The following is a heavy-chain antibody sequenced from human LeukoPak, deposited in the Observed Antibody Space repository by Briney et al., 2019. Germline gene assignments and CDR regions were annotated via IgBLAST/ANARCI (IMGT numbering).Heavy chain of an antibody. J-gene: IGHJ6*03. D-gene: IGHD1-7*01. Sequence: GGSLRLSCAASGFTFEDHTMHWVRQVPGQGLQWVSLVSSDGGTTYYADSVKGRFTISRDNNKNSLNLQMNSLTTDDTAVYYCVQSIGTPLQFYYSYYYMDVWGKGTTVTVSS. CDR1: GFTFEDHT. CDR2: VSSDGGTT. CDR3: VQSIGTPLQFYYSYYYMDV. V-gene: IGHV3-43*01.